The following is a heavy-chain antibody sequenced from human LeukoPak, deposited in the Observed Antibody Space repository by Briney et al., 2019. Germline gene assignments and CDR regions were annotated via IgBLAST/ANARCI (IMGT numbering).Heavy chain of an antibody. V-gene: IGHV4-59*11. CDR1: GDSISNHY. Sequence: SETLSLTCTVSGDSISNHYWNWIRQPPGKGLEWIGYVLSSGSTDYNPSLKSRVTISVDTSKNQFSLKLSSVTAADTAVYYCARSGGWFGKFEDYWGQGTLVTVSS. J-gene: IGHJ4*02. CDR2: VLSSGST. CDR3: ARSGGWFGKFEDY. D-gene: IGHD3-10*01.